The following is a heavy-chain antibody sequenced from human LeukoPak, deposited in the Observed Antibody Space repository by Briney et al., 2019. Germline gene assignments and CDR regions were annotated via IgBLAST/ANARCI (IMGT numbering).Heavy chain of an antibody. CDR3: ARARPRYYYGSSDSFDY. J-gene: IGHJ4*02. V-gene: IGHV3-48*01. CDR2: ISSSSSTI. D-gene: IGHD3-22*01. Sequence: PGGSLRLSCAASGFTFSSYSMNWVRQAPGKGLEWVSYISSSSSTIYYADSVKGRFTISRDNAKNSLYLQMNSLRAEDTAVYYCARARPRYYYGSSDSFDYWGQGTLVTVSS. CDR1: GFTFSSYS.